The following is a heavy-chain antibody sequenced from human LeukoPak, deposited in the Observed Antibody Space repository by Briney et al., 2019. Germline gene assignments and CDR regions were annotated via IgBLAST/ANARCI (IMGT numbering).Heavy chain of an antibody. V-gene: IGHV3-23*01. CDR1: GFTFRGYA. Sequence: GGSLRLPCAASGFTFRGYAMGWVGKAPGKGLEGVSAISVGGGSTYYADSVKGRFTISRDNSKNTLYLQMNSLRAEDTAVYYCAKDLSITIFGVVAMGEYYFDYWGQGTLVTVSS. CDR2: ISVGGGST. CDR3: AKDLSITIFGVVAMGEYYFDY. D-gene: IGHD3-3*01. J-gene: IGHJ4*02.